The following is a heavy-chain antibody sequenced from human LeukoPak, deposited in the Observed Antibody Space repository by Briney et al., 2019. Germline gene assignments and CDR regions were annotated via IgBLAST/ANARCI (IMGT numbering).Heavy chain of an antibody. J-gene: IGHJ3*02. D-gene: IGHD3-3*01. CDR2: IYYSGST. V-gene: IGHV4-39*01. CDR1: GGSISSSSYY. Sequence: PSEALSLPCTVSGGSISSSSYYWGWIRHPPGKGLEWIGRIYYSGSTYYNPPLKSRVTISVDTSKNQFSLNLSSVTAAEPAVYYCARGLRIERLTIFVLILHDAFDIRVQGTMVTVSS. CDR3: ARGLRIERLTIFVLILHDAFDI.